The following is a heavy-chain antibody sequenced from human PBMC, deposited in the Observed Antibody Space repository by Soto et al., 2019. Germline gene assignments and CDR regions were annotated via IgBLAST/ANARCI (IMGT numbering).Heavy chain of an antibody. CDR2: IYWDDDK. CDR3: ARQVRYCSGSGCPNLFDP. J-gene: IGHJ5*02. V-gene: IGHV2-5*02. CDR1: GFSLSTSGVG. Sequence: QITLKESGPTLVKPTQTLTLTCTFSGFSLSTSGVGVGWIRQPPGKALEWLALIYWDDDKRYSPSLKTRLSITKETSQKQVLVTMTNMDPVDTATYYCARQVRYCSGSGCPNLFDPWGQGTLVTVSS. D-gene: IGHD2-15*01.